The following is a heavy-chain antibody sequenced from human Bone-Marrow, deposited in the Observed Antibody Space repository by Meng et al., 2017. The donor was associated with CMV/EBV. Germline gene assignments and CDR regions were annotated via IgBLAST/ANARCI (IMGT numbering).Heavy chain of an antibody. V-gene: IGHV3-74*01. J-gene: IGHJ6*02. CDR1: GFTFSSYW. Sequence: GESLKISCAASGFTFSSYWMHWVRQAPGKGLVWVSRINSDGSSTSYADSVKGRFTISRDNAKNTLYLQMNSLRAEDTAVYYCARARYYGSGIAGMDVWGQGNTVTFSS. CDR2: INSDGSST. CDR3: ARARYYGSGIAGMDV. D-gene: IGHD3-10*01.